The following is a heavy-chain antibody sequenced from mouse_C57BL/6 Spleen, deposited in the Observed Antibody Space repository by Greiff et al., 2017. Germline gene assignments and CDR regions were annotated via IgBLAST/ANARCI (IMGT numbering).Heavy chain of an antibody. CDR3: ARRDSSGYPYYFDD. D-gene: IGHD3-2*02. V-gene: IGHV5-17*01. J-gene: IGHJ2*01. CDR1: GFTFSDYG. Sequence: EVKLVESGGGLVKPGGSLKLSCAASGFTFSDYGMHWVRQAPEKGLEWVAYISSGSSTIYYADTVKGRFTISRDNAKNTLFLQMTSLRSEDTAMYYCARRDSSGYPYYFDDWGQGTTLTVSS. CDR2: ISSGSSTI.